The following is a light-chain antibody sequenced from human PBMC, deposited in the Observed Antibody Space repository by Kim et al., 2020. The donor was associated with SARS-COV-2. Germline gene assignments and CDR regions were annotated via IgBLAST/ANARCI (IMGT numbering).Light chain of an antibody. Sequence: QTLSISCPCRRASIAINYFQCYPQRPGRAPTTVIYEDNQRPSGLPARFSGSIDSSSNSASLTISGLKTEDEADYYCQSYDSSNWVFGGGTQLTVL. CDR1: RASIAINY. J-gene: IGLJ3*02. CDR3: QSYDSSNWV. CDR2: EDN. V-gene: IGLV6-57*02.